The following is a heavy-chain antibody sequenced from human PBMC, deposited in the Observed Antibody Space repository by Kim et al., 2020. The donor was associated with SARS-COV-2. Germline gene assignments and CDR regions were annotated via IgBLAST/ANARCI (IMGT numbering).Heavy chain of an antibody. CDR2: IGGSTNYI. CDR3: ARGGYCISTSCYFYYYALDV. Sequence: GGSLRLSCAASGFAFGTHSMNWVRQAPGKGLEWVSSIGGSTNYIYYADSVKGRFTISRDNAKNSLYLQMSSLRAEDTAVYYCARGGYCISTSCYFYYYALDVWGQGTTVTVSS. CDR1: GFAFGTHS. J-gene: IGHJ6*02. D-gene: IGHD2-2*01. V-gene: IGHV3-21*01.